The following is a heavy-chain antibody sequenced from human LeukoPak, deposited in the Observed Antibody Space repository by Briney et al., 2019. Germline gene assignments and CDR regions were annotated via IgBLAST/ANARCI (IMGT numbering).Heavy chain of an antibody. CDR3: ARDSMTTVTTYYYYYGMDV. CDR1: GFTFSSYS. CDR2: ISSSSSYI. D-gene: IGHD4-17*01. V-gene: IGHV3-21*01. J-gene: IGHJ6*02. Sequence: GGSLRLSCAASGFTFSSYSMNWVRQAPGKGLEWVSSISSSSSYIYYADSVKGRFTISRDNAKNSLYLQMNSLRAEDTAVYYCARDSMTTVTTYYYYYGMDVWGQGTTVTVSS.